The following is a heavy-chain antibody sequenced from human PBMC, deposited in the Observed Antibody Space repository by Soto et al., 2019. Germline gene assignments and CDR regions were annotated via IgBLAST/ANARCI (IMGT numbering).Heavy chain of an antibody. CDR3: AREGMSRPRWVFDY. CDR2: ISTNGDST. J-gene: IGHJ4*02. V-gene: IGHV3-64*01. Sequence: EVPLVESGGGLVQPGGSLRLSSAASGFTFGSYPMHWVRQAPGKGLEYVSAISTNGDSTFYANSVKGRFTISRDNSKNTLYLQMGSLRADDMGVYYCAREGMSRPRWVFDYWGQGTLVTASS. D-gene: IGHD6-13*01. CDR1: GFTFGSYP.